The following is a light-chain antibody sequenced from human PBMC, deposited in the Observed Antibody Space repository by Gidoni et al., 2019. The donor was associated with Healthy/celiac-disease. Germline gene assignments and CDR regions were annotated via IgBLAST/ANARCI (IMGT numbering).Light chain of an antibody. Sequence: EIVLTQSPATLSLSPGERATLSCRASQSVSSYLAWYQQKPGQAPRLLIYDASNRATGIPARFSGSGSGTDFTLTISSLEPEDVAVYYCQQRSNWPLTFXGXTKVXIK. CDR1: QSVSSY. V-gene: IGKV3-11*01. J-gene: IGKJ4*01. CDR2: DAS. CDR3: QQRSNWPLT.